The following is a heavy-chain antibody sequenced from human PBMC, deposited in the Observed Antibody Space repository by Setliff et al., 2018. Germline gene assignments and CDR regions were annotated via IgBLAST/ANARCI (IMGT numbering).Heavy chain of an antibody. D-gene: IGHD6-13*01. V-gene: IGHV4-59*01. Sequence: SETLSLTCTVSGGSISPYFWSWIRQPPGKGLEWIGYIYHNGNTNFNPSLKTRVTMSVDTSKNQFALNLRSVTAADAAVYYCARGGSAQQQLVYYYYYMDVWGRGTTVTVSS. J-gene: IGHJ6*03. CDR1: GGSISPYF. CDR2: IYHNGNT. CDR3: ARGGSAQQQLVYYYYYMDV.